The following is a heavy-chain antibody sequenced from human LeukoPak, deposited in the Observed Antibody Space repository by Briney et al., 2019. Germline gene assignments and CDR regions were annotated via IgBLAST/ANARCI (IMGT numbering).Heavy chain of an antibody. J-gene: IGHJ6*02. V-gene: IGHV3-30*03. CDR3: ARGGYDFWSGYLHYYGMDV. CDR1: GFTFSSYG. CDR2: ISYDGSNK. Sequence: GGSLRLSCAASGFTFSSYGMHWVRQAPGKGLEWVAVISYDGSNKYYADSVKGRFTISRDNSKNTLYLQMNSLRAEDTAVYYCARGGYDFWSGYLHYYGMDVWGQGTTVTVSS. D-gene: IGHD3-3*01.